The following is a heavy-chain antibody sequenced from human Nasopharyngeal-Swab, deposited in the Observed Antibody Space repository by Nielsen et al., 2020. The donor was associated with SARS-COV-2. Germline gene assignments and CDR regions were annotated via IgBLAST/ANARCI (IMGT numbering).Heavy chain of an antibody. V-gene: IGHV3-74*01. J-gene: IGHJ4*02. CDR2: INTDGSST. CDR1: GFTFSNYW. D-gene: IGHD4-17*01. Sequence: GGSLRLSCAASGFTFSNYWMHWVRQAPGKGLVWVSRINTDGSSTRYADSVKGRFTSSRDNAKNTLYLQMNSLRVEDTAVYYCARDAPAHYGAFYWGRGTLVTVSS. CDR3: ARDAPAHYGAFY.